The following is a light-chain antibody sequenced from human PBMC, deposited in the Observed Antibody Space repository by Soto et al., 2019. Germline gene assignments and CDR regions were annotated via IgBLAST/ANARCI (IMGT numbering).Light chain of an antibody. CDR3: QQYGDSPPT. CDR2: GAS. CDR1: QSVSSNY. Sequence: EIVLTQSPGTLSLSPGERATLSCRASQSVSSNYLAWYQQKPGQAPRLLIFGASTRATGIPDRFSGSGSETDFTLTISRLEPEDFAVYHCQQYGDSPPTFGQGTKVDIK. V-gene: IGKV3-20*01. J-gene: IGKJ1*01.